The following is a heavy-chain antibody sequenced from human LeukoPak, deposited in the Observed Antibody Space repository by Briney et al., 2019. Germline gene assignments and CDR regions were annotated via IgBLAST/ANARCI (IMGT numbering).Heavy chain of an antibody. D-gene: IGHD6-13*01. V-gene: IGHV3-30*18. Sequence: PGGSLRLSCAASGFTFSSYGMHWVRQAPGKGLECVSVISYDGSNKYYADSVKGRFTISRDNSKNTLSLQMNSLTAEDTSVYYCAKGSSWYGGEYFQHWGQGTLVTVSS. CDR1: GFTFSSYG. CDR3: AKGSSWYGGEYFQH. J-gene: IGHJ1*01. CDR2: ISYDGSNK.